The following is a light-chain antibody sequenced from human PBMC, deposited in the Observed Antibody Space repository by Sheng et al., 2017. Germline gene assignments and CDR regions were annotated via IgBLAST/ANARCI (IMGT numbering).Light chain of an antibody. V-gene: IGKV1-39*01. Sequence: DIQMTQSPLSLSASVGDRITVTCRASQTINVYLNWYQQRPGNAPSLLIFAGSTLRSGVPSRFSGGGSGTEFTLTISGLQDEDFGTYYCQQSYSLPPTFGQGTKLEIK. CDR2: AGS. CDR3: QQSYSLPPT. CDR1: QTINVY. J-gene: IGKJ1*01.